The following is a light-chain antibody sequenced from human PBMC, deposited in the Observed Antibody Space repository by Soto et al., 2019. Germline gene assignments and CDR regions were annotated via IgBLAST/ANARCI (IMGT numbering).Light chain of an antibody. CDR3: SSYTSSSPYV. Sequence: QSVLTQPVPVSGSPGQSITLSCTGTSSDVGGYNYVSWYQQHPGKAPKLMIYDVSNRPSGVSNRFSGSKSGNTASLTISGLQAEDEADYYCSSYTSSSPYVFGTGTKVPS. J-gene: IGLJ1*01. CDR1: SSDVGGYNY. CDR2: DVS. V-gene: IGLV2-14*01.